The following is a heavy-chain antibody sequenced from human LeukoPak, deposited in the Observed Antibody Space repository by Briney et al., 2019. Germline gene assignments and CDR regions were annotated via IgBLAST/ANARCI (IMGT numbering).Heavy chain of an antibody. CDR1: GYTFTGYY. CDR2: INPNSGGT. V-gene: IGHV1-2*06. CDR3: ARVQRYFGHTTLDY. J-gene: IGHJ4*02. Sequence: GASVKVSCKASGYTFTGYYMHWVRQAPGQGLEWMGRINPNSGGTNYAQKFQGRVTMTRDTSISTAYMELSRLRSDDTAVYYCARVQRYFGHTTLDYWGQGTLVTVSS. D-gene: IGHD3-9*01.